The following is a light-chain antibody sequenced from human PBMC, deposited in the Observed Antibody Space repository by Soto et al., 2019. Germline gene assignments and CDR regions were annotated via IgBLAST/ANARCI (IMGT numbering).Light chain of an antibody. CDR3: QHRSNWHGLT. V-gene: IGKV3D-11*01. J-gene: IGKJ4*01. CDR2: DAP. CDR1: QGVSSF. Sequence: EIVLTQSPATLSLSPGERATLSCRASQGVSSFLAWCQRKPGQAPRLLIYDAPNRATCIPARFSGSGPGTYFTLTISSLEPEDFALYYCQHRSNWHGLTVGGGTKVEIK.